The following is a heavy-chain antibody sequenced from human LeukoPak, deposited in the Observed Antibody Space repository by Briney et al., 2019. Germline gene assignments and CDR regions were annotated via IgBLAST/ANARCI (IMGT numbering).Heavy chain of an antibody. CDR3: ARQDYYYSSVIDSFDN. V-gene: IGHV4-38-2*01. Sequence: SETLSLTCAVSGYSISSGYYWGWIRQPPGKGLEWIGSIYHSGSTYYNPSLKSRVTISVDTSKNQFSLKLSSVTAADPTVYFCARQDYYYSSVIDSFDNLGQRTKVTVSS. CDR2: IYHSGST. J-gene: IGHJ3*02. CDR1: GYSISSGYY. D-gene: IGHD3-22*01.